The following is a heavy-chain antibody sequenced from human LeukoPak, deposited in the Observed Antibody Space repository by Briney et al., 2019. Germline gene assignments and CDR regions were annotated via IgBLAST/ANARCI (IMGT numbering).Heavy chain of an antibody. CDR2: ISSSSSYI. Sequence: PGGSLRLSCAASGFTFSSYSMNWVRQAPGKGLEWVSSISSSSSYIYYADSVRGRFTISRDNAKNSLYLQMNSLRAEDTAVYYCARVPYYYDSSGYPYWGQGTLVTVSS. V-gene: IGHV3-21*01. D-gene: IGHD3-22*01. J-gene: IGHJ4*02. CDR3: ARVPYYYDSSGYPY. CDR1: GFTFSSYS.